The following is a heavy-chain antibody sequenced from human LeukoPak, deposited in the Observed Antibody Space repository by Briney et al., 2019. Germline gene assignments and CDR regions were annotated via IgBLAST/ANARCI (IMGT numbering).Heavy chain of an antibody. Sequence: SGTLSLTCTVSGGSISSSSYYWGWIRQPPGKGLEWIGSIYYSGSTYYNPSLKSRVTISVDTSKNQFSLKLSSVTAADTAVYYCAREQVVPAAENWFDPWGQGTLVTVSS. CDR1: GGSISSSSYY. J-gene: IGHJ5*02. CDR2: IYYSGST. V-gene: IGHV4-39*07. D-gene: IGHD2-2*01. CDR3: AREQVVPAAENWFDP.